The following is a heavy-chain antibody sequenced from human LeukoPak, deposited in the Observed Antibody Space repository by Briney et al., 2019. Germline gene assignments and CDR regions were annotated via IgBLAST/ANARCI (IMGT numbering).Heavy chain of an antibody. D-gene: IGHD4-11*01. CDR3: AREDHSNYNY. CDR1: GFSFSDYY. J-gene: IGHJ4*02. V-gene: IGHV3-7*01. Sequence: GGSLRLSCAASGFSFSDYYMSWIRQAPGKGLEWVANIKQDGGEKFYVDSVKGRFTISRDNAKNSLYLQMNSLRAEDTAVYYCAREDHSNYNYWGQGTLVTVSS. CDR2: IKQDGGEK.